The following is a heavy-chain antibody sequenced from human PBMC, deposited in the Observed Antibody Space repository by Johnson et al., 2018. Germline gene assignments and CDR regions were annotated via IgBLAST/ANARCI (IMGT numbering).Heavy chain of an antibody. CDR2: MNPNSGNT. J-gene: IGHJ1*01. D-gene: IGHD3-22*01. V-gene: IGHV1-8*01. Sequence: QVQLVQSGAEVKKPWASVKVSCKASGYTFASYDINWVRQATRQGLEWMGWMNPNSGNTGYAQKFQGRVTMTRNTSIGPAYMELSSRRSDDTAGYYCARGFRDSSGKEYFRAGGQGTVIT. CDR1: GYTFASYD. CDR3: ARGFRDSSGKEYFRA.